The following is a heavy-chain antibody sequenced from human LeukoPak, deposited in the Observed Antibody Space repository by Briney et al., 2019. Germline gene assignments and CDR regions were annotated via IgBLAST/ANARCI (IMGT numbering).Heavy chain of an antibody. CDR2: ISGSSSTI. J-gene: IGHJ4*02. CDR1: GFTFSSYS. Sequence: GGSLRLSCAASGFTFSSYSMNWVRQAPGKGLEWVSYISGSSSTIYYADSVKGRFTISRDNAKNSLYLQMNSLRAEDTAVYYCARGVRVLATFDYWGQGTLVTVSS. D-gene: IGHD3-10*01. V-gene: IGHV3-48*04. CDR3: ARGVRVLATFDY.